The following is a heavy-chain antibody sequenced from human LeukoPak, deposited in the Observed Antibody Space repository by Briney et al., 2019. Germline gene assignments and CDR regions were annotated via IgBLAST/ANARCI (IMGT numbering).Heavy chain of an antibody. CDR3: ARDAWFGAGRTFAY. CDR1: GDSISSGSYY. D-gene: IGHD3-10*01. V-gene: IGHV4-61*02. CDR2: IYTSGST. J-gene: IGHJ4*02. Sequence: SETLSLTCTVSGDSISSGSYYWSWIRQPAGKGLEWIGRIYTSGSTNYIPSLKSRLTISVDTSRNQFSLRLSSVTAADTAVYYCARDAWFGAGRTFAYWGQGTLVTVSS.